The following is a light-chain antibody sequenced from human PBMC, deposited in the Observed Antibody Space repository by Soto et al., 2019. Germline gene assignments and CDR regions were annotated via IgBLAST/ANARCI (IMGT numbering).Light chain of an antibody. J-gene: IGKJ5*01. CDR2: DVS. CDR1: QSVTTN. Sequence: EIVMTLSPDTLSVSPGERATPTCRAGQSVTTNFAWYQQKSGQSPRLLIYDVSIRATGVPARFSATGSETDFTLTISGLQSGDSAVYFCQQYNNWPFSFGQGTRLENK. V-gene: IGKV3-15*01. CDR3: QQYNNWPFS.